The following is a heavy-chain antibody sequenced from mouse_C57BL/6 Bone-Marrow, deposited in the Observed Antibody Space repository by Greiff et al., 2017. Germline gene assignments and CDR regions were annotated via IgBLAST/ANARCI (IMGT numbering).Heavy chain of an antibody. V-gene: IGHV5-12-2*01. CDR2: ISNGGGST. J-gene: IGHJ4*01. CDR3: ARHYYGSSYYAMDY. D-gene: IGHD1-1*01. Sequence: EVQVVESGGGLVQPGGSLKLSCAASGFTFSSYTMSWVRQTPEKRPEWVAYISNGGGSTYYPDTVKGRFTISRDNAKNTLYLQMSSLKSEDTAMYYCARHYYGSSYYAMDYWGQGTSVTVSS. CDR1: GFTFSSYT.